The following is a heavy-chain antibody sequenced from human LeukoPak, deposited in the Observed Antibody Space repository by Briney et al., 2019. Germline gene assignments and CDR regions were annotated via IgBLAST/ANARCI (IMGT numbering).Heavy chain of an antibody. D-gene: IGHD5-12*01. CDR2: IIPIFGTA. CDR3: ARGVIGYDWPPFDY. Sequence: ASVKVSCKASGGTFSSYAISWVRQAPGQGLEWMGGIIPIFGTANYAQKFQGRVTITADESTSTAYMELSSLRSEDTAVYYCARGVIGYDWPPFDYWGQGTLVTVSS. CDR1: GGTFSSYA. V-gene: IGHV1-69*13. J-gene: IGHJ4*02.